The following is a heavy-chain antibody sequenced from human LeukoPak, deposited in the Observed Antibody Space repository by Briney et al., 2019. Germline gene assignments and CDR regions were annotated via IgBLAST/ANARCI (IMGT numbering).Heavy chain of an antibody. CDR1: GDSVSSKSAS. V-gene: IGHV6-1*01. D-gene: IGHD1-26*01. J-gene: IGHJ4*02. CDR3: ARGTGSLDY. CDR2: TYSRSKWFN. Sequence: SQTLSLTCAISGDSVSSKSASWNWIRQSPSRGLEWLGRTYSRSKWFNDYAVSVKSRITINPDTCKNQFSLHLTSVTPDDTAVYYCARGTGSLDYWGQGTLVTVSS.